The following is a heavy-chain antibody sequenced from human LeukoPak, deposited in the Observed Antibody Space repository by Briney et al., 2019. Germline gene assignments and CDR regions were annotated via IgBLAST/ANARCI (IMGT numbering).Heavy chain of an antibody. Sequence: PSETLSLTCAVSGYSISSGYYWGWIRQPPGKGLEWIGSMHHSGKAYYNPSLGSRVTISLDTSKNQLSVNLISVTAADTAVYYCAREWYCSSTSCHYYFEYWGQGTLVTVSS. CDR3: AREWYCSSTSCHYYFEY. V-gene: IGHV4-38-2*02. D-gene: IGHD2-2*01. CDR2: MHHSGKA. J-gene: IGHJ4*02. CDR1: GYSISSGYY.